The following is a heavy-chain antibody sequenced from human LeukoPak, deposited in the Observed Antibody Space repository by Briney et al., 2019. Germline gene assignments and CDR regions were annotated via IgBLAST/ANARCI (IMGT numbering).Heavy chain of an antibody. CDR3: SAILYH. Sequence: PGGSLRLSCVASGFTSGHTFTDYWMTWVRQVPGKGLEWVANINQDGSQTYYLDSVKARFTISRDNAKESVSLQMNSLRAEDTAIYYCSAILYHWGQGTLVTVSS. CDR2: INQDGSQT. J-gene: IGHJ4*02. V-gene: IGHV3-7*01. CDR1: GFTSGHTFTDYW. D-gene: IGHD2-2*01.